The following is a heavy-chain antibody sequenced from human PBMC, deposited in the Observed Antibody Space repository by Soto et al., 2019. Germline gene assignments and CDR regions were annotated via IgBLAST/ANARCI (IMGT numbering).Heavy chain of an antibody. CDR2: MNPNSGNT. J-gene: IGHJ4*02. Sequence: VSVKVSCKASGYTFTSYDINWVRQATGQGLEWMGWMNPNSGNTGYAQKFQGRVTMTRNTSISTAYMELSSLRSEDTAVYYCARSPWVLWFGELSPFFDYWGQGTLVTVSS. CDR1: GYTFTSYD. V-gene: IGHV1-8*01. CDR3: ARSPWVLWFGELSPFFDY. D-gene: IGHD3-10*01.